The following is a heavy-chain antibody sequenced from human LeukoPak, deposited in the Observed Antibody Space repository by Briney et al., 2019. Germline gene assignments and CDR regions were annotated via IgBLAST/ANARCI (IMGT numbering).Heavy chain of an antibody. J-gene: IGHJ4*02. CDR2: IWYDGSNK. CDR3: ARDQGTSGGWPAVGRMGYFDY. CDR1: GFIFSSSG. Sequence: GGSLRLSCAASGFIFSSSGMHWVRQTPGKGLEWVGIIWYDGSNKYYADSVKGRFTISRDNAKNTVYLQMNSLRVEDTAVYYCARDQGTSGGWPAVGRMGYFDYWGQGTLVTASS. V-gene: IGHV3-33*01. D-gene: IGHD2-8*01.